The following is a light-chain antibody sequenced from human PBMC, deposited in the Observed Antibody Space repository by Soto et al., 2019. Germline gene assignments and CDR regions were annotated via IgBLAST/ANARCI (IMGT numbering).Light chain of an antibody. V-gene: IGKV3-11*01. CDR2: DTS. CDR3: QQRSNWV. CDR1: QSVSPF. Sequence: EAVLTQSPATLSLSPGESATLSCRASQSVSPFLAWYQQRPGQPPRLLIYDTSNRAPGTPTRFSGSGSGTGFTLTISSLEPEDFAVYYCQQRSNWVFGPGTKVDLK. J-gene: IGKJ3*01.